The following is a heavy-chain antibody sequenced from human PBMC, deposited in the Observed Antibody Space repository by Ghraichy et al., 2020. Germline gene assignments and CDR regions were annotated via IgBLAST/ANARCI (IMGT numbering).Heavy chain of an antibody. CDR3: AREYCRGGRCYFGTGGSHFDC. J-gene: IGHJ4*02. V-gene: IGHV3-74*01. Sequence: GGSLRLSCAASGFTLTNYWMHWVRQAPGKGLVWVSRIKSDRSTTSYADSVRGRFTISRDNAKNTLYLQMNSLRAEDTAVYYCAREYCRGGRCYFGTGGSHFDCCGQGTLVTDSS. CDR2: IKSDRSTT. CDR1: GFTLTNYW. D-gene: IGHD2-15*01.